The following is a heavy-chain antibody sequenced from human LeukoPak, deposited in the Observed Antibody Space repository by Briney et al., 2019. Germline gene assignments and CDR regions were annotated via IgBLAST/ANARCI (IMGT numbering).Heavy chain of an antibody. CDR3: ARHCYDSSGYYYAFDY. D-gene: IGHD3-22*01. V-gene: IGHV5-51*01. J-gene: IGHJ4*02. CDR2: IYPGDSDT. Sequence: GESLKISCKGSGYSFTSYWIGWVRQMPGKGLEWMGIIYPGDSDTRYSPSFQGQVTISADKSISTAYLQWSSLKASDTAMYYCARHCYDSSGYYYAFDYWGQGTLVTVSS. CDR1: GYSFTSYW.